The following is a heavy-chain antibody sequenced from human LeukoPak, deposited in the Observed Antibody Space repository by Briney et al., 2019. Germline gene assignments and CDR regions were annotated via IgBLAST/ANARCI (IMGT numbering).Heavy chain of an antibody. CDR3: ARHWVELTIRPDTNWFDP. CDR2: INHSGST. CDR1: GGSFSGYY. J-gene: IGHJ5*02. V-gene: IGHV4-34*01. D-gene: IGHD3-3*01. Sequence: SETLSLTCAVYGGSFSGYYWSWIRQPPGKGLEWIGEINHSGSTNYNPSLKSRVTISVDTSKNQFSLKLSSVTAADTAVYYCARHWVELTIRPDTNWFDPWGQGTLVTVSS.